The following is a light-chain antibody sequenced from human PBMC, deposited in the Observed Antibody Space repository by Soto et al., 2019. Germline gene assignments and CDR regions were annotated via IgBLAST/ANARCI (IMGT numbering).Light chain of an antibody. Sequence: EIVLTQSPGTLSLSPGERATLSCRASQSVGSSYLAWYQQKPGQAPRLLIYGASSRATGIPGRFSGSGSGTDFTLTISRLDPEDFAVYYCQQYGSSPRTFGQGTKVEIK. J-gene: IGKJ1*01. V-gene: IGKV3-20*01. CDR3: QQYGSSPRT. CDR1: QSVGSSY. CDR2: GAS.